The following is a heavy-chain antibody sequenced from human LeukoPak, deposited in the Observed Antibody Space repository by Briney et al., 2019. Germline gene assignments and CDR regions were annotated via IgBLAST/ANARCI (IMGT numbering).Heavy chain of an antibody. D-gene: IGHD2-2*01. Sequence: SQTLSLTCTVSGASIRNDNYFWSWVRQPPRECLEWLGYIYYRVSAHYNPSLKSRVTISVDTSKNQFSLRLSSVTAADTAVYYCAREVISPADSDGFDLWGQGTMVTVSS. V-gene: IGHV4-30-4*08. CDR3: AREVISPADSDGFDL. J-gene: IGHJ3*01. CDR2: IYYRVSA. CDR1: GASIRNDNYF.